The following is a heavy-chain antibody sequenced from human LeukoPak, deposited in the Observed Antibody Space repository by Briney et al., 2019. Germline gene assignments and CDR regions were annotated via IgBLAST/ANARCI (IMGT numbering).Heavy chain of an antibody. CDR3: ASRSRKRDYDFWSGYSWTFDP. CDR1: GGTFSSYA. V-gene: IGHV1-69*05. J-gene: IGHJ5*02. CDR2: IIPIFGTA. D-gene: IGHD3-3*01. Sequence: SVKVSCKASGGTFSSYAISWVRQAPGQGLEWMGGIIPIFGTANYAQKFQGRVTITTDESTSTAYMELSRLRSEDTAVYYCASRSRKRDYDFWSGYSWTFDPWGQGTLVTVSS.